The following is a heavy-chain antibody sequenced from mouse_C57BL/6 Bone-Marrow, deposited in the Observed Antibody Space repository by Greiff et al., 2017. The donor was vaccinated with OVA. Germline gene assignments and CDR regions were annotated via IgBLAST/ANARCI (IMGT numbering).Heavy chain of an antibody. Sequence: QVQLQQPGAELVKPGASVKLSCKASGYTFTSYWMNWVKQRPGQGLEWIGVILPNSGSTNYNEKFQSKATMTVDNSSSTAYMQLRSLTSEDSAVSDGAGPRDALAMDYWGQGTSVTVSS. CDR2: ILPNSGST. V-gene: IGHV1-64*01. CDR1: GYTFTSYW. J-gene: IGHJ4*01. CDR3: AGPRDALAMDY.